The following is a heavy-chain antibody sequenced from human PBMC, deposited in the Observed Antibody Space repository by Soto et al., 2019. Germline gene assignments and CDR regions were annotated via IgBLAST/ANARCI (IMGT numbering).Heavy chain of an antibody. CDR3: ARDRSAGDYFYYGMDV. CDR2: IWYDGSKT. J-gene: IGHJ6*02. V-gene: IGHV3-33*01. D-gene: IGHD1-1*01. CDR1: GFSFRDYG. Sequence: GGSLRLSCAASGFSFRDYGMHWVRQAPGKGLDWVAVIWYDGSKTAYSDSVKGRFTISRDNAKNTLYLQMNSVRDEDTAIYYCARDRSAGDYFYYGMDVWGQGTTVTVSS.